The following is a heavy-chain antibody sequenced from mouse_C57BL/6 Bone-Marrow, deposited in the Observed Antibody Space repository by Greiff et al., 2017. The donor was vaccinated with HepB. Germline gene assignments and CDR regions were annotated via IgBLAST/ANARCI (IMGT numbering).Heavy chain of an antibody. CDR2: IDPSDSYT. CDR1: GYTFTSYW. V-gene: IGHV1-69*01. CDR3: ARTPPHYYGSGYFDY. J-gene: IGHJ2*01. Sequence: QVQLQQPGAELVMPGASVKLSCKASGYTFTSYWMHWVKQRPGQGLEWIGEIDPSDSYTNYNQKFKGKSTLTVDKSSSTAYMQLSSLTSEDSAVYYCARTPPHYYGSGYFDYWGQGTTLTVSS. D-gene: IGHD1-1*01.